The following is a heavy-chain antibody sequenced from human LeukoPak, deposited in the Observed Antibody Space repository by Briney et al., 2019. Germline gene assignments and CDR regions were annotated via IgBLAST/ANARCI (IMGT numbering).Heavy chain of an antibody. J-gene: IGHJ4*02. CDR1: GYTFTSYA. CDR2: INAGNGNT. CDR3: ARDYGDYGILDY. D-gene: IGHD4-17*01. Sequence: ASVTVSCKASGYTFTSYAMHWVRQAPGQRLEWMGWINAGNGNTKYSQKFQGRVTITRDTSASTAYMELSSLGSEDTAVYYCARDYGDYGILDYWGQGTLVTVSS. V-gene: IGHV1-3*01.